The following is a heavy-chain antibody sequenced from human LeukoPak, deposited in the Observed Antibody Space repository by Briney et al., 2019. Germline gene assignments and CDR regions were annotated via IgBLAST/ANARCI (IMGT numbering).Heavy chain of an antibody. CDR1: GFTFSSYA. CDR3: ARDEGYYGSGSSDYGMDV. V-gene: IGHV3-30*04. Sequence: GRSLRLSCAASGFTFSSYAMHWVRQAPGKGLEWVAVISYDGSNKYYADSVKGRFTISRDNSKNTLYLQMNSLRAEDTAVYYCARDEGYYGSGSSDYGMDVWGQGTTVTVSS. CDR2: ISYDGSNK. J-gene: IGHJ6*02. D-gene: IGHD3-10*01.